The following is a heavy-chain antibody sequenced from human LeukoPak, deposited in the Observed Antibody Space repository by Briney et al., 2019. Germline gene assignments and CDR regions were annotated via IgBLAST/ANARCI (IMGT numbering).Heavy chain of an antibody. V-gene: IGHV3-23*01. CDR3: PREPGGKTRYYFDS. Sequence: QPGGSLRLSCAASGFTFSSYAMSWVRQAPGKGLEWVSAISGSGGSTYYADSVKGRFTISRDNSKNTLYLQMNSLRTEDTAVYYCPREPGGKTRYYFDSWGQETLVTVSS. D-gene: IGHD1-14*01. CDR2: ISGSGGST. J-gene: IGHJ4*02. CDR1: GFTFSSYA.